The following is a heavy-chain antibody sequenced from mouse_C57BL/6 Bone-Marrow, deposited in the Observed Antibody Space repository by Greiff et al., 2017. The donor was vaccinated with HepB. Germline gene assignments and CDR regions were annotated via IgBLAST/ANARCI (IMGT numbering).Heavy chain of an antibody. CDR2: IWSGGST. CDR3: ARKGITTVPHYAMDY. D-gene: IGHD1-1*01. CDR1: GFSLTSYG. Sequence: VKLMESGPGLVQPSQSLSITCTVSGFSLTSYGVHWVRQSPGKGLEWLGVIWSGGSTDYNAAFISRLSISKDNSKSQVFFKMNSLQADDTAIYYCARKGITTVPHYAMDYWGQGTSVTVSS. J-gene: IGHJ4*01. V-gene: IGHV2-2*01.